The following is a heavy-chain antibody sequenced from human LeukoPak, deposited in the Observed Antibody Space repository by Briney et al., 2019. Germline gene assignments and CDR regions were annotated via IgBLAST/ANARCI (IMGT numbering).Heavy chain of an antibody. CDR3: ARAGDSSGYYGDY. J-gene: IGHJ4*02. V-gene: IGHV3-30*04. D-gene: IGHD3-22*01. Sequence: GRSLRLSCAASGFTFSSYAMHWVRQAPGKGLEWVAVISYDGSNKYYADSVKGRFTISRDNSKNTLYLQMNSLRAEDTAVYYCARAGDSSGYYGDYWGQGTLVTVSS. CDR2: ISYDGSNK. CDR1: GFTFSSYA.